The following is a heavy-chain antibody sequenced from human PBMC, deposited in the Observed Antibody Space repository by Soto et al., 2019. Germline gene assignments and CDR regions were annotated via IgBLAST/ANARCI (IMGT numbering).Heavy chain of an antibody. CDR1: GYSFTNYW. CDR3: ARRFTMKGTSYDT. J-gene: IGHJ5*02. V-gene: IGHV5-51*01. D-gene: IGHD1-1*01. Sequence: GESLKISCEGSGYSFTNYWIGWVRQMPGKGLEWMGIIYPADSDTRYSPSFQGQVTISADKSINTAYLQWSSLKASDTAIYYCARRFTMKGTSYDTWGQGNLVTVSS. CDR2: IYPADSDT.